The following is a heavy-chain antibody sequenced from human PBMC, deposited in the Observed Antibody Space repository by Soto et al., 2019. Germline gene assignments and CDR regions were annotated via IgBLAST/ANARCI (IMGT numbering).Heavy chain of an antibody. J-gene: IGHJ4*02. CDR2: IYYSGST. V-gene: IGHV4-59*01. CDR1: GGSISSYY. CDR3: ARAGAYSYGLFDY. Sequence: KPSETLSLTCTVSGGSISSYYWSWIRQSPGKGLEWIGYIYYSGSTNYNPSLKSRVTISVDTSKNQFSLKLSSVTAADTAVYYCARAGAYSYGLFDYWGQGTLVTVSS. D-gene: IGHD5-18*01.